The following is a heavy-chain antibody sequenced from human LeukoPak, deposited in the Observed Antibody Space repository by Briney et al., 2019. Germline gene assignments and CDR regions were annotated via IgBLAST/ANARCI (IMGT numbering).Heavy chain of an antibody. CDR3: ARRPVNAYSFDS. CDR1: GFTFSSYS. CDR2: INSGGYT. J-gene: IGHJ4*02. Sequence: GGSLRLSCAASGFTFSSYSMNWVRQAPGKGLEWVSFINSGGYTSYADSVKGRFTISRDSSKNTLYLQLNNLRADDTAVYYCARRPVNAYSFDSWGQGTLVTVSS. V-gene: IGHV3-53*01. D-gene: IGHD3-16*01.